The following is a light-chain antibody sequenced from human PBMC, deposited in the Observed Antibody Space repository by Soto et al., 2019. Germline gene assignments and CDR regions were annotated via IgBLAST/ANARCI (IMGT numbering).Light chain of an antibody. CDR2: RNN. V-gene: IGLV1-47*01. CDR1: SSNIGSNS. J-gene: IGLJ2*01. Sequence: QSVLTQPPSASGTPGQGVTISCSGSSSNIGSNSVYWYQQLPGTAPKLLIFRNNQRPSGVPDRFSGSKSGTSASLAISGLRSEDEAAYYCVAWDDSLSAHVVFGGGTKLTVL. CDR3: VAWDDSLSAHVV.